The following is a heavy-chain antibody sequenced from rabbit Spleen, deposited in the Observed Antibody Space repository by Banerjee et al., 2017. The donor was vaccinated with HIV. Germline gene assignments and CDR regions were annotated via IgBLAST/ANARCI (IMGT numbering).Heavy chain of an antibody. CDR3: ARDLDDVIGWNFGW. Sequence: QEQLEESGGGLVKPGGTLTLTCKASGIDFSNYNFMCWVRQAPGKGLEWIACIDTGSRDFTYYASWAKGRFTISKASSTTVTLQMASLTAADKATYFCARDLDDVIGWNFGWWGPGTLVTVS. CDR2: IDTGSRDFT. D-gene: IGHD1-1*01. V-gene: IGHV1S45*01. CDR1: GIDFSNYNF. J-gene: IGHJ4*01.